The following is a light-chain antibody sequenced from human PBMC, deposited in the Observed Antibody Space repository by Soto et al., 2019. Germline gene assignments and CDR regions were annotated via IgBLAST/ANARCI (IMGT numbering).Light chain of an antibody. CDR3: QQYDSPPLT. CDR2: DTS. CDR1: QGISNY. J-gene: IGKJ4*01. Sequence: DIQMTQSPSSLSASVGDRVTITCQASQGISNYLNWYQQKPGKAPELLIYDTSKLETGVSSRFSGSGSGAHFTFSVSNLQPEDIATYYCQQYDSPPLTFGGGTKVEIK. V-gene: IGKV1-33*01.